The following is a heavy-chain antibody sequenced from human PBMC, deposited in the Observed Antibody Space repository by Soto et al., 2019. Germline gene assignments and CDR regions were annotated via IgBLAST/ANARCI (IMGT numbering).Heavy chain of an antibody. CDR3: ARDVDTAMVTEDYDYFDY. CDR2: INPIFGTA. CDR1: GYTFTGYY. J-gene: IGHJ4*02. D-gene: IGHD5-18*01. V-gene: IGHV1-69*13. Sequence: GASVKVSCKASGYTFTGYYMHWVRQAPGQGLEWMGWINPIFGTANYAQKFQGRVTITADEFTSTAYMELSSLRSEDTAVYYCARDVDTAMVTEDYDYFDYWGQGTLVTVSS.